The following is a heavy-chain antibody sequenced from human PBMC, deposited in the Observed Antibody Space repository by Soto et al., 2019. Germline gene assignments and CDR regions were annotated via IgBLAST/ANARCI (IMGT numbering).Heavy chain of an antibody. CDR1: GFTFSSYS. CDR2: INGGFTT. V-gene: IGHV3-48*01. CDR3: ARDSDYAFGI. D-gene: IGHD3-10*01. Sequence: PGGSLRLSCAASGFTFSSYSMNWVRQAPGKGLEWVSYINGGFTTHYADSVRGRFTISRDNAKNSLYLQMDSLRVEDTAVYCCARDSDYAFGIWGQGTVVTVSS. J-gene: IGHJ3*02.